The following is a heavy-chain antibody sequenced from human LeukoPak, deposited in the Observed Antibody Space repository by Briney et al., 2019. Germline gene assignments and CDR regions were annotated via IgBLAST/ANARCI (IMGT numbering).Heavy chain of an antibody. V-gene: IGHV3-30*02. CDR3: AKARDSANYYFDS. Sequence: GGSLSLSCRGCGFPFRSYDMHGLRQAPGKGGEGVVYIQDEGISKNYGDSVKGRFDISRDNSKNTVYLDMASLTVADTALYYCAKARDSANYYFDSWGHGTLVIVSS. CDR1: GFPFRSYD. J-gene: IGHJ4*01. CDR2: IQDEGISK. D-gene: IGHD1-26*01.